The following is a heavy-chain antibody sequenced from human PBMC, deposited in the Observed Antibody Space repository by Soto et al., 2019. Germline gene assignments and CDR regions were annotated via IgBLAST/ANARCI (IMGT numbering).Heavy chain of an antibody. J-gene: IGHJ3*02. CDR3: ARASYYDYIWGHVDDAFDI. CDR1: GFTFSSYG. D-gene: IGHD3-16*01. Sequence: GGSLRLSCAASGFTFSSYGMHWVRQAPGKGLEWVAVIWYDGSNKYYADSVKGRFTISRDNSKNTLYLQMNSLRAEDTAVYYCARASYYDYIWGHVDDAFDIWGQGTMVTVSS. CDR2: IWYDGSNK. V-gene: IGHV3-33*01.